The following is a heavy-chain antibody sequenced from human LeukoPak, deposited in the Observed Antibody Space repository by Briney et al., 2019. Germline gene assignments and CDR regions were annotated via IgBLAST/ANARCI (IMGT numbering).Heavy chain of an antibody. V-gene: IGHV1-2*02. D-gene: IGHD6-13*01. J-gene: IGHJ4*02. CDR3: AREEVIAAAGPTLDY. CDR2: INPNSGGT. Sequence: GASVKVSCKASGYTFTDYYMHWVRQAPGQGLEWMGWINPNSGGTSYAQKFQGRVTMTRDTSISTAYMELSRLRSDDTAVFYCAREEVIAAAGPTLDYWGQGALVTVSS. CDR1: GYTFTDYY.